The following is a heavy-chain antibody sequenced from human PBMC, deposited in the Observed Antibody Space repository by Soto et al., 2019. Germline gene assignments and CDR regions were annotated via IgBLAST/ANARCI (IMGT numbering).Heavy chain of an antibody. CDR1: GYTLTELS. CDR2: FDPEDGET. Sequence: ASVKVSCKVSGYTLTELSMHWVRQAPGKGLEWMGGFDPEDGETIYAQKFQGRVTMTEDTSTDTAYMELSSLRSEATAVYYCATEPPGASSGYYYAFDIWGQGTMVTVSS. V-gene: IGHV1-24*01. CDR3: ATEPPGASSGYYYAFDI. D-gene: IGHD3-22*01. J-gene: IGHJ3*02.